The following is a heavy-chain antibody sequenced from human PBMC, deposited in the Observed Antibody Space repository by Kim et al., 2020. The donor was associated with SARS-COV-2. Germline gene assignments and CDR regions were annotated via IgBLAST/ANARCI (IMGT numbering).Heavy chain of an antibody. V-gene: IGHV1-69*13. J-gene: IGHJ4*02. CDR3: ARDSIAHYYDSSGYYSNFDY. Sequence: SVKVSCKASGGTFSSYAISWVRQAPGQGLEWMGGIIPIFGTANYAQKFQGRVTITADESTSTAYMELSSLRSEDTAVYYCARDSIAHYYDSSGYYSNFDYWGQGTLVTVSS. D-gene: IGHD3-22*01. CDR1: GGTFSSYA. CDR2: IIPIFGTA.